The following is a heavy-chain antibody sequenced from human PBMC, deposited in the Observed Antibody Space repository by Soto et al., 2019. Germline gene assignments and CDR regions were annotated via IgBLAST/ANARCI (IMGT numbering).Heavy chain of an antibody. CDR3: ARYDFWSGYYWY. CDR2: IYYSGT. J-gene: IGHJ4*02. D-gene: IGHD3-3*01. CDR1: GGSCSTYY. V-gene: IGHV4-59*01. Sequence: QVQLQASCPGLGKPSGTLSRTCTVTGGSCSTYYWSWSRQPPGQGREWIGYIYYSGTNYNPSLKIRVTISVVTSKHQFSLKLSSVTAADTAVYYFARYDFWSGYYWYWGQGTLVTVSS.